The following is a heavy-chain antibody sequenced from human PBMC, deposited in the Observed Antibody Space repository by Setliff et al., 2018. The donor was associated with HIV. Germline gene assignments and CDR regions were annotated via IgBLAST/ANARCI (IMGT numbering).Heavy chain of an antibody. CDR1: GVSISDYY. CDR2: IYYSGSA. D-gene: IGHD3-22*01. V-gene: IGHV4-38-2*02. CDR3: AKDRGSDPYDPIDY. Sequence: SETLSLTCTVSGVSISDYYWSWIRQPPGKGLEWIGSIYYSGSAYYSPSLKSRVTISVDTSKNQFSLKLSSMTAADTAVYYCAKDRGSDPYDPIDYWGQGTLVTV. J-gene: IGHJ4*02.